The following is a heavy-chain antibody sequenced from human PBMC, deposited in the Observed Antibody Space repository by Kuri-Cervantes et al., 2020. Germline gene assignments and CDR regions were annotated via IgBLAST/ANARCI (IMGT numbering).Heavy chain of an antibody. D-gene: IGHD6-19*01. CDR3: SRDGYSSGWYGGGFDY. CDR2: INSDGSST. J-gene: IGHJ4*02. Sequence: GESLKISCAASGFTFSSYWMHWVRQAPGKGLVWVSRINSDGSSTSYADSVKGRFTISRDNAKNTLYLQMNSLRAEDTAVYYCSRDGYSSGWYGGGFDYWGQGTLVTVSS. V-gene: IGHV3-74*01. CDR1: GFTFSSYW.